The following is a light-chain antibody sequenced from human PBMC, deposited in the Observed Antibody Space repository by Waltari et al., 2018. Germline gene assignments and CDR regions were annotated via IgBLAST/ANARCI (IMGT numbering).Light chain of an antibody. Sequence: EIVMTQSPATLSVSPGERVTLSCTASRSFSIHLAWYQQKPGQATRLLISGTSTRATGIPARFSGSGSGTEFTLTISSLQSEDFAVYYCQQYNNRPYTFGQGTKLEI. CDR1: RSFSIH. J-gene: IGKJ2*01. CDR3: QQYNNRPYT. CDR2: GTS. V-gene: IGKV3-15*01.